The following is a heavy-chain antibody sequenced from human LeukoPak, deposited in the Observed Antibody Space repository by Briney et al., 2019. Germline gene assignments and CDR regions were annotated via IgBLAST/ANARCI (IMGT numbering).Heavy chain of an antibody. CDR2: INHSGST. CDR1: GGSFSGYY. J-gene: IGHJ4*02. D-gene: IGHD3-10*01. CDR3: ARGDPRLLWSIRAWAWYFDY. Sequence: SETLSLTCAVYGGSFSGYYWSWIRQPPGKGLEWIGEINHSGSTNYNPSLKSRVTISVDTSKNQFSLKLSSVTAADTAVYYCARGDPRLLWSIRAWAWYFDYWGQGTLVTVSS. V-gene: IGHV4-34*01.